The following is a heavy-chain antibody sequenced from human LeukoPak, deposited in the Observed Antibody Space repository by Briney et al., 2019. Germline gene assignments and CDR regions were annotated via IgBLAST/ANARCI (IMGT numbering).Heavy chain of an antibody. Sequence: GGSLRLSCAASGFTFSSYGMHWVRQAPGKGLEWVAVMWYDGSNKYYADSVKGRFTISRDNSKNTLYLQMNSLRAEDTAVYYCARERDTAMVRYGMDVWGQGTTVTVSS. D-gene: IGHD5-18*01. V-gene: IGHV3-33*01. J-gene: IGHJ6*02. CDR1: GFTFSSYG. CDR3: ARERDTAMVRYGMDV. CDR2: MWYDGSNK.